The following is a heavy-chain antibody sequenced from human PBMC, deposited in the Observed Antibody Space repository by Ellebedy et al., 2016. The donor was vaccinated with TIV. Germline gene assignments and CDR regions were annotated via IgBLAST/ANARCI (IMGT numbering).Heavy chain of an antibody. Sequence: AASVKVSCKASGYSFGSYYLHWVRQDPGQGLEWMGIIDPRGGRIDYAQKFKDRVIMSRDKSTNTVYMELSRLRSEDTAIDYCARADESDPLDYWGQGTLVTVSS. CDR1: GYSFGSYY. CDR2: IDPRGGRI. J-gene: IGHJ4*02. CDR3: ARADESDPLDY. V-gene: IGHV1-46*01.